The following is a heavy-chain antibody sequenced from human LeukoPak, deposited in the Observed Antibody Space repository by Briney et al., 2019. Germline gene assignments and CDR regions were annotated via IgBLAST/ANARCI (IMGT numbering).Heavy chain of an antibody. CDR2: INPNSGGT. CDR3: ARLHDIPSKFP. V-gene: IGHV1-2*02. D-gene: IGHD3-9*01. J-gene: IGHJ5*02. CDR1: GYTFTGYS. Sequence: ASVKVSCKGFGYTFTGYSIHWVRQAPGQGREWMGWINPNSGGTKYAQKFQDRVTMTRDTSISTAYMELSSLTSDDTAVYYCARLHDIPSKFPWGQGTQVTVSS.